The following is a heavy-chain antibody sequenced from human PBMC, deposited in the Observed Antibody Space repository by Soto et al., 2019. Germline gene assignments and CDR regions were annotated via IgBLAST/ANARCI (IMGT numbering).Heavy chain of an antibody. CDR2: ISAYNGNK. D-gene: IGHD1-26*01. CDR1: GYTFTSYG. V-gene: IGHV1-18*01. J-gene: IGHJ6*02. CDR3: ARDRMVGATGTTYYYYYGMDV. Sequence: ASAKVSCKASGYTFTSYGISWVRQAPGQGPEWMGWISAYNGNKTYTQKLQDRVTMTTDTSTNTAYMELRSLRSDDTAVYYCARDRMVGATGTTYYYYYGMDVWGQGTTVTVSS.